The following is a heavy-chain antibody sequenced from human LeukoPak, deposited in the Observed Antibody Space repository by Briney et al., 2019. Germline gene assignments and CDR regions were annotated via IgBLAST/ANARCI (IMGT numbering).Heavy chain of an antibody. D-gene: IGHD3-22*01. V-gene: IGHV3-30*02. Sequence: GGSLRLSCAASGFTFSRYGMHWVRQAPGKGLEWVSFTRFDGKNKYYADSVKGRFTISRDNAKNSLYLQMNSLRAEDTAVYYCARVPVVDYYYMDVWGKGTTVTISS. J-gene: IGHJ6*03. CDR3: ARVPVVDYYYMDV. CDR2: TRFDGKNK. CDR1: GFTFSRYG.